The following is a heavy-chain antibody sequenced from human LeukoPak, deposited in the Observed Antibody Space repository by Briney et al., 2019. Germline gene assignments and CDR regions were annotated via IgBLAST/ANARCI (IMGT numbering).Heavy chain of an antibody. D-gene: IGHD4-17*01. Sequence: ASVKVSCKTSGYTFTAYYIHWVPQAPGQGLEWMGWISPNSGVTNYAQNFQGRVTMTRDTSISTAYMELSRLSPDDTAVYYCARGMTTVTTCDFWGQGTLVTVSS. CDR3: ARGMTTVTTCDF. V-gene: IGHV1-2*02. J-gene: IGHJ4*02. CDR2: ISPNSGVT. CDR1: GYTFTAYY.